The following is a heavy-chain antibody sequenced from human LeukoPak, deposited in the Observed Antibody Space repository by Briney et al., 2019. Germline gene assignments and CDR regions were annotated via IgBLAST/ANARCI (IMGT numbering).Heavy chain of an antibody. CDR3: ARSWGEDY. CDR1: GGSVSSSSSY. V-gene: IGHV4-61*01. Sequence: KPSETLSLTCTVSGGSVSSSSSYWSWIRQPPGKGLEWIGYIYYSGSTNCNPSLKSRVTISVDTSKNQFSLKLSSVTAADTAVYYCARSWGEDYWGQGTLVTVSS. CDR2: IYYSGST. D-gene: IGHD3-16*01. J-gene: IGHJ4*02.